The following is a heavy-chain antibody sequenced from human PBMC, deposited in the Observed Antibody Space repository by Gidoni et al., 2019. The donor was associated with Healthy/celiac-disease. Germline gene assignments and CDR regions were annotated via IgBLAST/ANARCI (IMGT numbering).Heavy chain of an antibody. Sequence: QVQLVQSGAEVTKPGASVKVSCKASGYTFTRYGISWVRQAPGQGLEWMGWISAYNGNTNYAQKLQGRVTMTTDTSTSTAYMELRSLRSDDTAVYYCARDRRTMINYYGMDVWGQGTTVTVSS. D-gene: IGHD3-22*01. CDR2: ISAYNGNT. V-gene: IGHV1-18*01. J-gene: IGHJ6*02. CDR1: GYTFTRYG. CDR3: ARDRRTMINYYGMDV.